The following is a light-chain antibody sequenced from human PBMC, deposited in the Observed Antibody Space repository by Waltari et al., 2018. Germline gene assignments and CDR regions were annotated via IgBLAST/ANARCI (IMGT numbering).Light chain of an antibody. CDR3: QQYDTALFT. J-gene: IGKJ3*01. CDR2: DAS. CDR1: QDISNY. Sequence: DIQMTQSPSSLSASVGDRVTITCQASQDISNYLNWYQQKPGKAPKLLIYDASNLEAGVPSRFSGGGSGTDFSFTISSLQPEDIATYYCQQYDTALFTFGPGTKVYFK. V-gene: IGKV1-33*01.